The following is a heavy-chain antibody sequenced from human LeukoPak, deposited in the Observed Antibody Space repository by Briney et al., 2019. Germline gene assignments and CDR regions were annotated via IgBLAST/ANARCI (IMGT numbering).Heavy chain of an antibody. CDR3: ARGVVLSAYYDFWSGYINWFDP. V-gene: IGHV4-39*07. J-gene: IGHJ5*02. CDR2: IYYSGST. D-gene: IGHD3-3*01. Sequence: SETLSLTCTVSGGSISSSSYYWGWIRQPPGKGLEWIGSIYYSGSTYYNPSLKSRVTISVDTSKNQFSLKLSSVTAADTAVYYCARGVVLSAYYDFWSGYINWFDPWGQGTLVTVSS. CDR1: GGSISSSSYY.